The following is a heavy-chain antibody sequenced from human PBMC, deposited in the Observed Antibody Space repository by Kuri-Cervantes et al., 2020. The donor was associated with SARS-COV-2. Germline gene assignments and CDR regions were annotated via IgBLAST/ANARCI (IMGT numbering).Heavy chain of an antibody. J-gene: IGHJ6*02. D-gene: IGHD2-2*01. Sequence: GGSLRLSCAASGFTFSSYWMSWVRQAPGKGLEWVANIKQDGSEKYYVDSVKGRFTISRDNAKNSLYLQMNSLRAEDTAEYYCARAPIYCSSTSCYGAYGMDVWGQGTTVTVSS. CDR1: GFTFSSYW. CDR3: ARAPIYCSSTSCYGAYGMDV. CDR2: IKQDGSEK. V-gene: IGHV3-7*05.